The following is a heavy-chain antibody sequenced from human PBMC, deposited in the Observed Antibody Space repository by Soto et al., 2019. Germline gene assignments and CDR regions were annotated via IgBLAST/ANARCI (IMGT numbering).Heavy chain of an antibody. D-gene: IGHD6-6*01. CDR2: INAHSGGT. Sequence: GASVKVSCKASGFSFTGYYIHWLRQAPGQGLEWMGWINAHSGGTEYAQKFQGRVTLTRDTSISTAYMTLSSLRSDDTAIYYCAKDLTRQLAYWLDPWGQGTQVTGSS. CDR3: AKDLTRQLAYWLDP. V-gene: IGHV1-2*02. J-gene: IGHJ5*02. CDR1: GFSFTGYY.